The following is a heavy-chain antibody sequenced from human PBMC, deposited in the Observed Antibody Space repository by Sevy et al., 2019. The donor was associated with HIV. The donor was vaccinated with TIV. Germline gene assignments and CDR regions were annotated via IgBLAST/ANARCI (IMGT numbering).Heavy chain of an antibody. D-gene: IGHD3-10*01. V-gene: IGHV1-18*04. CDR2: ISPYTGDT. Sequence: ASVKVSCKASGYTFTTYGISWIRQAPGQGLEWMGWISPYTGDTNDPQKFQDRVILTTDTSTSTAYTELRSLRSDDTAVYFCARDSPFCYGAGSRVPLFDRWGQGTLVTVSS. J-gene: IGHJ5*02. CDR3: ARDSPFCYGAGSRVPLFDR. CDR1: GYTFTTYG.